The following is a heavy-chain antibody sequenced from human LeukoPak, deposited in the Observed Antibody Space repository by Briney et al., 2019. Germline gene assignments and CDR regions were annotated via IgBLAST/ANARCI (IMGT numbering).Heavy chain of an antibody. J-gene: IGHJ4*02. CDR2: ISSSSSTI. Sequence: GGSLRLSCAASGFTFSSYSMNWVRQAPGKGLEWVSYISSSSSTIYYADSVKGRFTISRDNAKNSLYLQMNSLRVEDTAIYYCVSGSGWIFDYWGQGTLVTVSS. D-gene: IGHD6-19*01. CDR1: GFTFSSYS. V-gene: IGHV3-48*01. CDR3: VSGSGWIFDY.